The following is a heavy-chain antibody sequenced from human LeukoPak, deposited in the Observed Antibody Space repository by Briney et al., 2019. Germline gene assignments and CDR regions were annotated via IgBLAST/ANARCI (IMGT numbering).Heavy chain of an antibody. J-gene: IGHJ4*02. D-gene: IGHD3-3*01. CDR1: GFSVTSNY. V-gene: IGHV3-53*01. Sequence: PGGSLRLSCAASGFSVTSNYMSWVRQAPGKGLEWVSVLYGGVSTFYPDSVKGRFTISRDTSKNVVYLQMNTVRAEDTAAYFCAKGTDFWSGYSFDHWGQGVLVTVSS. CDR2: LYGGVST. CDR3: AKGTDFWSGYSFDH.